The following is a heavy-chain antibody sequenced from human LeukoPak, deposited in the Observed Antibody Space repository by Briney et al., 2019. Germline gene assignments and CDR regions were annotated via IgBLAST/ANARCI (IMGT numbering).Heavy chain of an antibody. J-gene: IGHJ5*02. Sequence: GESLKISCKGSGYNFPNYWIGWVRQMPGKGLEWMGIIYPGDSDTRYSPSFRGQVTISADKSISTAYLQWSSLKASDTAMYYCAIHVNYGSGSYWFDPWGQGTLVTVSS. CDR3: AIHVNYGSGSYWFDP. V-gene: IGHV5-51*01. CDR1: GYNFPNYW. CDR2: IYPGDSDT. D-gene: IGHD3-10*01.